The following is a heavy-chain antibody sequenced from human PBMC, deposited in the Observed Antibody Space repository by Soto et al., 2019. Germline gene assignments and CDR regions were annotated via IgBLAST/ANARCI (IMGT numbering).Heavy chain of an antibody. CDR2: ISGSGGST. D-gene: IGHD2-15*01. Sequence: GGSLRLSCAASGFTFSSYAMSWVRQAPGKGLEWVSAISGSGGSTYYADSVKGRFTISRDNSKSTLYLQMNSLRAEDTAVYYCAKLLGYCSGGSCYSRDAFDIWGQGTMVTVSS. V-gene: IGHV3-23*01. CDR3: AKLLGYCSGGSCYSRDAFDI. J-gene: IGHJ3*02. CDR1: GFTFSSYA.